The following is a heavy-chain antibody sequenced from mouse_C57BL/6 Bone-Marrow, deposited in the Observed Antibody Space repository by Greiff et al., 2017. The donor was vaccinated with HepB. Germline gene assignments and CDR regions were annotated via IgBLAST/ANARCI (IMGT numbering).Heavy chain of an antibody. CDR1: GYSITSGYY. CDR3: AREGGKGLAY. Sequence: EVQLVESGPGLVKPSQSLSLTCSVTGYSITSGYYWNWIRQFPGNKLEWMGYISYDGSNNYNPSLKNRISITRDTSKNQFFLKLNSVTTEDTATYYCAREGGKGLAYWGQGTLVTVSA. CDR2: ISYDGSN. V-gene: IGHV3-6*01. J-gene: IGHJ3*01.